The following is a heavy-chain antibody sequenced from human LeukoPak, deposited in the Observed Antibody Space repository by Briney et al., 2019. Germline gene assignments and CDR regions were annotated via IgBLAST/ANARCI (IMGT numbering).Heavy chain of an antibody. J-gene: IGHJ3*02. CDR1: GYSISSGYY. D-gene: IGHD2/OR15-2a*01. V-gene: IGHV4-38-2*02. CDR2: IYYSGST. Sequence: SETLSLTCTVSGYSISSGYYWGWIRQPPGKGLEWIGYIYYSGSTNYNPSLKSRVTISVDTSKNQFSLKLSSVTAADTAVYYCARAIVLPVGHGAFDIWGQGTMVTVSS. CDR3: ARAIVLPVGHGAFDI.